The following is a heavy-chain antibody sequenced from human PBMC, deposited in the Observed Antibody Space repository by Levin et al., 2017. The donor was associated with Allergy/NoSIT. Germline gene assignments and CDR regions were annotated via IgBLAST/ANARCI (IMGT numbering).Heavy chain of an antibody. CDR1: GFTFSSYG. V-gene: IGHV3-30*18. J-gene: IGHJ4*02. D-gene: IGHD3-3*01. CDR2: ISYDGSNK. CDR3: AKDSTDNYDFWSGYYIGLGYFDY. Sequence: GGSLRLSCAASGFTFSSYGMHWVRQAPGKGLEWVAVISYDGSNKYYADSVKGRFTISRDNSKNTLYLQMNSLRAEDTAVYYCAKDSTDNYDFWSGYYIGLGYFDYWGQGTLVTVSS.